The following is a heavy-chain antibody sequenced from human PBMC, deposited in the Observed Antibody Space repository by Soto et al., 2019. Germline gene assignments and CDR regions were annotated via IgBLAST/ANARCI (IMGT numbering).Heavy chain of an antibody. J-gene: IGHJ4*02. CDR1: GFTFSSYA. Sequence: EVQLLESGGGLVQPGGSLRLSCAASGFTFSSYAMSWVRQAPGKGLEWVSAISGSGGSTYYADSVKGRFTISRDNFKNTMDLPMNSLRAEDTAVYYCAKTVGAELLYYFDHWGQGTLVTVSS. V-gene: IGHV3-23*01. D-gene: IGHD3-10*01. CDR3: AKTVGAELLYYFDH. CDR2: ISGSGGST.